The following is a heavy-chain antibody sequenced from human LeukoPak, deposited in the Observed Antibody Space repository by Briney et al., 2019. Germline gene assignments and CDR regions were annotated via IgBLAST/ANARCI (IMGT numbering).Heavy chain of an antibody. J-gene: IGHJ6*02. Sequence: PSETLSLTCTVSGDSISSYYWSWIRQPPGKGLEWIGYIYYSGSTNYNPSLKSRVAISVDTSKNQLSLTLSSVTAADTAVYYCARAHATYYYYGMDVWAKGPRSPSP. V-gene: IGHV4-59*01. CDR2: IYYSGST. CDR1: GDSISSYY. CDR3: ARAHATYYYYGMDV.